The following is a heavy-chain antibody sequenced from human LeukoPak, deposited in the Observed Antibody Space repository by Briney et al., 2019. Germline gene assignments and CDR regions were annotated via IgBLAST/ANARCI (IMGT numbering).Heavy chain of an antibody. D-gene: IGHD6-6*01. J-gene: IGHJ2*01. Sequence: GGSLRLSFAASGFTVSSNYMSWVRQAPGKGLEWVSVIYSGGSTYYADSVKGRFTISRDNSKNTLYLQMNSLRAEDTAVYYCAKDRDSSSWYFDLWGRGTLVTVSS. CDR2: IYSGGST. CDR1: GFTVSSNY. CDR3: AKDRDSSSWYFDL. V-gene: IGHV3-53*05.